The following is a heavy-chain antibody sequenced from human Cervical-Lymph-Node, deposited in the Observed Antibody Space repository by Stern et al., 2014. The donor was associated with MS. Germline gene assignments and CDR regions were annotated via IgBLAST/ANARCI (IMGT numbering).Heavy chain of an antibody. CDR2: ISGSDGST. CDR3: AKVYGSGPFDY. V-gene: IGHV3-23*04. D-gene: IGHD6-19*01. Sequence: EVQLVESGGTLVQPGGSLRLSCAASGFTFSSYAMSWVRQAPGKGLEWDSVISGSDGSTFYADSVKGRFTISRDNSKNTLFLQMNSLRAENTAVYYCAKVYGSGPFDYWGQGTLVTVSS. J-gene: IGHJ4*02. CDR1: GFTFSSYA.